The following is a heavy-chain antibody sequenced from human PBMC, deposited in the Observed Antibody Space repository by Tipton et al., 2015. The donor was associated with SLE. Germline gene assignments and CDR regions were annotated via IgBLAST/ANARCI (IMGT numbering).Heavy chain of an antibody. Sequence: SLRLSCAASGFTFSSYWMSWVRQAPGKGLEWVANIKQDGSEKYYVDSVKGRFTISRDNAKNSLYLQMNSLRAEDTAVYYCARSFPQYYYYMDVWGKGTTVTVSS. CDR3: ARSFPQYYYYMDV. J-gene: IGHJ6*03. V-gene: IGHV3-7*01. CDR1: GFTFSSYW. CDR2: IKQDGSEK.